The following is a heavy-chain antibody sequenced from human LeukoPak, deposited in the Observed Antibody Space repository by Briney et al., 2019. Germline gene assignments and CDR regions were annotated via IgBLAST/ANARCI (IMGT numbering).Heavy chain of an antibody. Sequence: GGSLRLSCAASGFTVSSNYMSWVRQAPGKGLEWVSVIYSGGGTYYADSVKGRFTISRDNSKNTLYLQMNSLRAEDTAVYYCARDTYYYGSGGSFDIWGQGTMVTVSS. D-gene: IGHD3-10*01. CDR2: IYSGGGT. CDR3: ARDTYYYGSGGSFDI. V-gene: IGHV3-53*01. J-gene: IGHJ3*02. CDR1: GFTVSSNY.